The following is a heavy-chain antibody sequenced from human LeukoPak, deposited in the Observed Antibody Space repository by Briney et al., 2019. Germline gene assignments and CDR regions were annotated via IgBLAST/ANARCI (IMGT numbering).Heavy chain of an antibody. CDR1: GFTFSSYS. J-gene: IGHJ3*02. Sequence: GGSLRLSCAASGFTFSSYSMYWVRQAPGKGLEWVSSISSSISYIYYADSVKGRFTISRDNAKNSLYLQMNSLRAEDTAVYYCARDAPDDYDILTGYYLPDAFDIWGQGTMVTVSS. V-gene: IGHV3-21*01. CDR2: ISSSISYI. D-gene: IGHD3-9*01. CDR3: ARDAPDDYDILTGYYLPDAFDI.